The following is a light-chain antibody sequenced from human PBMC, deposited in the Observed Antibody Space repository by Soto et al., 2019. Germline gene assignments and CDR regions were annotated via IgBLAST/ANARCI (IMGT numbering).Light chain of an antibody. Sequence: EVVLTQSPGSLSLSPGQRATLSCRASQSVDSTFFAWYQKKPGQAPRLLIYGASKRATGIPVRFSGSWSGTDFTIIISRLEPEDFAEYYCQQYMSSVTFGQGTKVEIK. V-gene: IGKV3-20*01. J-gene: IGKJ1*01. CDR2: GAS. CDR1: QSVDSTF. CDR3: QQYMSSVT.